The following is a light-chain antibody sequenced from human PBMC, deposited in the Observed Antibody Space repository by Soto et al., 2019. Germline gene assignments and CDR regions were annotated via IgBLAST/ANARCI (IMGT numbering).Light chain of an antibody. CDR1: QSINNY. Sequence: DIQMTHSPASLSVSVGDRVTITCRASQSINNYLNWYLQRPGQAPKLLIRSASTLQRGVPSRFSGSGSRTEFTLTIADLQPDDFGTYYCQQSLTMPITCGHGTRLDIK. CDR2: SAS. J-gene: IGKJ5*01. CDR3: QQSLTMPIT. V-gene: IGKV1-39*01.